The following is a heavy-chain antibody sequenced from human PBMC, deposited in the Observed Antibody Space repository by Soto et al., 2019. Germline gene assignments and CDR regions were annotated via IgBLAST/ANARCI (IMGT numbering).Heavy chain of an antibody. Sequence: SETLSLTCTVSGGSMRNYFWTWIRQPPGKGLEWIGYIHYSGATSFFPSYNPSLRGRVTILEDTSKNQFSLKLLSVTTADTAVYFCAAGEASSRNLAPYYLDFWGQGTLVTVSS. CDR3: AAGEASSRNLAPYYLDF. CDR2: IHYSGATSFFP. V-gene: IGHV4-59*01. D-gene: IGHD6-13*01. CDR1: GGSMRNYF. J-gene: IGHJ4*02.